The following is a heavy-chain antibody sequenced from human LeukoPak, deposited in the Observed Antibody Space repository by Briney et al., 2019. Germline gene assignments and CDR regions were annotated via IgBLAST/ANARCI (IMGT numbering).Heavy chain of an antibody. J-gene: IGHJ3*02. CDR3: ATRGIVVVPAAGIDAFDI. D-gene: IGHD2-2*01. CDR2: VDPEDGET. CDR1: GYTFTDYY. Sequence: ATVKISCKASGYTFTDYYMHWVQQAPGKGLEWMGRVDPEDGETIYAEKFQGRVTITADTSTDTAYMELSSLRSEDTAVYYCATRGIVVVPAAGIDAFDIWGQGTMVTVSS. V-gene: IGHV1-69-2*01.